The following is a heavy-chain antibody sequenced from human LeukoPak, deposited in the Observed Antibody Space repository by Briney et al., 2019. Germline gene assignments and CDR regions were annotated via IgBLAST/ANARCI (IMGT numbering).Heavy chain of an antibody. J-gene: IGHJ4*02. CDR2: ISSSRSYI. Sequence: GGSLRLSCAASGFTSSIYSMNWVRQAHGKGLEWVSSISSSRSYIYYTDSVKGRFTISRDNAKNSLYLQRNSLGAEDTAVYYCARDRCIAVAGSDDYGGEGTLVTVS. CDR3: ARDRCIAVAGSDDY. D-gene: IGHD6-19*01. CDR1: GFTSSIYS. V-gene: IGHV3-21*01.